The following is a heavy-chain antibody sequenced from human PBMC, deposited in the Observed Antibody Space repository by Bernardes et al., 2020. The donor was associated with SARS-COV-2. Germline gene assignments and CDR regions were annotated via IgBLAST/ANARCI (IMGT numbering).Heavy chain of an antibody. D-gene: IGHD1-26*01. V-gene: IGHV3-23*01. CDR3: VKDHSVGTLGYFDS. Sequence: GGSLSLSCAASGFTFTSYVMSWVRPAPGKWLEWVSGSGAGTYYADSVKGRFTMSRDSFKNTVYLQMNSLRVEDTAVYYCVKDHSVGTLGYFDSWGQGTLVTVSS. CDR1: GFTFTSYV. J-gene: IGHJ4*02. CDR2: SGAGT.